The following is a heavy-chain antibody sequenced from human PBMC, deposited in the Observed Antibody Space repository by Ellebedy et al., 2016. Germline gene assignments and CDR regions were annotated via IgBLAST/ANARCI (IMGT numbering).Heavy chain of an antibody. D-gene: IGHD3-10*02. Sequence: GESLKISCAVSGSSVTVHSMAWVRQAPGKGLEWVAAMNSGSRTFYADSVQGRFTISRDVSKNTVFLQMNSLRAEDTAVFYCAKGVKDVLHYALDFWGQGTLVTVSS. CDR1: GSSVTVHS. CDR3: AKGVKDVLHYALDF. CDR2: MNSGSRT. J-gene: IGHJ4*02. V-gene: IGHV3-53*01.